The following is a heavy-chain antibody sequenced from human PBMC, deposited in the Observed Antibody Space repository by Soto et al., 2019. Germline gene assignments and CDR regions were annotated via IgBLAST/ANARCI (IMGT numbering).Heavy chain of an antibody. D-gene: IGHD3-9*01. CDR1: GYTFTSYG. CDR2: INPSGGST. Sequence: ASVKVSCKASGYTFTSYGISWVRQAPGQGLEWMGIINPSGGSTSYAQKFQGRVTMTRDTSTSTVYMELSSLRSEDTAVYYCARESLRYFDWLLYYFDYWGQGTLVTVSS. V-gene: IGHV1-46*03. CDR3: ARESLRYFDWLLYYFDY. J-gene: IGHJ4*02.